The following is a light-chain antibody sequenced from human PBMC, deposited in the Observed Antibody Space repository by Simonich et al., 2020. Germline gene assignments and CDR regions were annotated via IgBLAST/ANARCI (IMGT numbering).Light chain of an antibody. V-gene: IGKV4-1*01. CDR3: QQYYSTPWT. CDR2: WAY. CDR1: QSVLYSSNNKNY. Sequence: DIVMTQSPDSLAVSLGERATINCKSSQSVLYSSNNKNYLAWYQQKPGQPPKLLIYWAYTRESVVPDRVSGSGSGTDFTLTISSLQAEDVAVYYCQQYYSTPWTFGQGTKVEIK. J-gene: IGKJ1*01.